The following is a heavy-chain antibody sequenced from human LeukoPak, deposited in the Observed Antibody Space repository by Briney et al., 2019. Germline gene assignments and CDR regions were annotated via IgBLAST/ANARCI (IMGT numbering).Heavy chain of an antibody. CDR2: ISSSSSYI. Sequence: GGSLRLSCAASGFTFSSYSMNWVRQAPGKGLEWVSSISSSSSYIYYADSVKGRFTISRDNDKNSLYLQMNRLRAEDTAVYYCASLSYYYDSSGYYNFDYWGQGALVTVSS. CDR3: ASLSYYYDSSGYYNFDY. V-gene: IGHV3-21*01. D-gene: IGHD3-22*01. CDR1: GFTFSSYS. J-gene: IGHJ4*02.